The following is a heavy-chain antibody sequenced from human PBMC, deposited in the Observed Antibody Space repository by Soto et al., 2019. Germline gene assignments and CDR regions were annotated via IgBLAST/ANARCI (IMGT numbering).Heavy chain of an antibody. Sequence: GASVKVSCKASGYNLTSYGISWVRQAPGQGLEWMGWISAFNGNTNYAQKLQGRVTMTTDTSTSTAYMELRSLRFDDTAVYYCAREGAYGDYDSWGQGTLVTVSS. V-gene: IGHV1-18*01. D-gene: IGHD4-17*01. J-gene: IGHJ4*02. CDR2: ISAFNGNT. CDR1: GYNLTSYG. CDR3: AREGAYGDYDS.